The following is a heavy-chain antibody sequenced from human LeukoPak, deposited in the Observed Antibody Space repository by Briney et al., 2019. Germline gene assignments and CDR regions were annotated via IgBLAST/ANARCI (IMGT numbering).Heavy chain of an antibody. CDR2: INHSGST. Sequence: SETLSLTCAVYGGSFSGYYWSWIRQPPGKGLEWIGEINHSGSTNYNPSLKSRVTISVDTSKNQSSLKLSSVTAADTAVYYCARGRTSSTITALGYYYMDVWGKGTTVTVSS. V-gene: IGHV4-34*01. J-gene: IGHJ6*03. CDR1: GGSFSGYY. CDR3: ARGRTSSTITALGYYYMDV. D-gene: IGHD2-2*01.